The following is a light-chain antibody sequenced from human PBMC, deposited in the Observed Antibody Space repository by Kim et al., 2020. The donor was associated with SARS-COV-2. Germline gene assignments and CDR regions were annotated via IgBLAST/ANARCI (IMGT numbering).Light chain of an antibody. J-gene: IGKJ5*01. Sequence: VGDKVTIPGRASQDINGFLAWYQQKPGKAPTLLIYATSTLQSGVPSRFSGSGSGTDFTLTISSLQAEDFATYYCQQSGRYPSTFGQGTRLAIK. CDR3: QQSGRYPST. V-gene: IGKV1-9*01. CDR2: ATS. CDR1: QDINGF.